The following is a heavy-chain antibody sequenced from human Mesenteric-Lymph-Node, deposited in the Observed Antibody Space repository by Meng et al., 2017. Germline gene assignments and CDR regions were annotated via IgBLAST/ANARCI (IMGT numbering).Heavy chain of an antibody. CDR1: GGSLSSGDYF. Sequence: VQVHASGQGLVMPSQARSLTCHVSGGSLSSGDYFWNWIRQPPVKGLDLIWYIYYSGNTYYNPSLKSRVTISIDTSKNQFSLKLSSVTAADTAVYYCARAEYYNGFDPWGQGTLVTVSS. CDR2: IYYSGNT. CDR3: ARAEYYNGFDP. D-gene: IGHD1-14*01. J-gene: IGHJ5*02. V-gene: IGHV4-30-4*01.